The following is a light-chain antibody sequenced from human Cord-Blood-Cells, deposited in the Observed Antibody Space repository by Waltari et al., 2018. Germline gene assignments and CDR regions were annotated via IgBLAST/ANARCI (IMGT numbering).Light chain of an antibody. J-gene: IGLJ1*01. CDR3: AAGDDSLSGYV. V-gene: IGLV1-47*01. CDR1: SSNIGSNY. Sequence: QSVLTQPPSASGTPGQRVTISCSGSSSNIGSNYVYWYQQLPGTAPKLLIYRKNHRPSVVPDRCSGSKAGTSASLAISGLRSEDEADYYCAAGDDSLSGYVFGTGTKVTVL. CDR2: RKN.